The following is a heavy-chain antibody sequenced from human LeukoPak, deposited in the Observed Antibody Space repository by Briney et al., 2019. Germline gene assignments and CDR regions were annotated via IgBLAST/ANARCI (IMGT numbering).Heavy chain of an antibody. J-gene: IGHJ6*02. Sequence: GSSLRLFCAASGFTFDVYSMHWVRRAPGKGRECGSGISWNSCSIGYADAVRGRFNISRDNAKNTLYLQMNSLRAEDTALYYCAKDIGTIFGVNGMDVWGQGTTVTVSS. CDR2: ISWNSCSI. CDR3: AKDIGTIFGVNGMDV. V-gene: IGHV3-9*01. D-gene: IGHD3-3*01. CDR1: GFTFDVYS.